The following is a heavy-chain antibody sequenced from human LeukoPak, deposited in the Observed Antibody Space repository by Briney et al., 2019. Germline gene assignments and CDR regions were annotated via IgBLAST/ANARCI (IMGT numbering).Heavy chain of an antibody. CDR2: INPSGGST. Sequence: ASVKVSCKASGYTFTSYYMHWVRQAPGQGLEWMGIINPSGGSTSYAQKFRGRVTMTRDTSTSTVYMELSSLRSEDTAVYYCAREYSGSYDYYYGMDVWGQGTTVTVSS. D-gene: IGHD1-26*01. V-gene: IGHV1-46*01. CDR1: GYTFTSYY. J-gene: IGHJ6*02. CDR3: AREYSGSYDYYYGMDV.